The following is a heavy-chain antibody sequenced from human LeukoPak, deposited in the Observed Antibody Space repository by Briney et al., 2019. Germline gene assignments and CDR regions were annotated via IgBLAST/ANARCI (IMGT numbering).Heavy chain of an antibody. D-gene: IGHD3-22*01. Sequence: SETLSLTCTVSGGSISSYYWSWIRQPPGKGLEWIGYIYYSGTTNYNPSLKSRVTISVDTSKNQFSLKLSSVTAADTAVYYCARHDDSSGYQSYWGQGTLVTVSS. CDR1: GGSISSYY. V-gene: IGHV4-59*08. CDR3: ARHDDSSGYQSY. J-gene: IGHJ4*02. CDR2: IYYSGTT.